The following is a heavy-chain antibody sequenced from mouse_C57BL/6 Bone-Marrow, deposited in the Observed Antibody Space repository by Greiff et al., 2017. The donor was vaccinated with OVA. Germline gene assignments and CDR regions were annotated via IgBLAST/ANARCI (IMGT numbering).Heavy chain of an antibody. CDR2: IYPGSGST. Sequence: QVQLQQPGAELVKPGASVKMSCKASGYTFTSYWITWVKQRPGQGLEWIGDIYPGSGSTNYNEKFKSKATLTVDKSSSTAYMQLSSLTSEDSAVYYCAREGDYGSPSHWGQGTTLTVSS. V-gene: IGHV1-55*01. J-gene: IGHJ2*01. CDR3: AREGDYGSPSH. D-gene: IGHD1-1*01. CDR1: GYTFTSYW.